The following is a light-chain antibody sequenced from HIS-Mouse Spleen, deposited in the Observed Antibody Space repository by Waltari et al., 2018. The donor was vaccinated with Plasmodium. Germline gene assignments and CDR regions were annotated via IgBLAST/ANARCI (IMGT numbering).Light chain of an antibody. CDR1: RRDVGGYYY. CDR2: EVS. J-gene: IGLJ2*01. CDR3: SSYAGSNNLV. Sequence: QSALTQPPSASGSPGQSVTISCTGTRRDVGGYYYVSWYQQHPGKAPKLMIYEVSKRPSGVPDRFSGSKSGNTASLTVSGLQAEDEADYYCSSYAGSNNLVFGGGTKLTVL. V-gene: IGLV2-8*01.